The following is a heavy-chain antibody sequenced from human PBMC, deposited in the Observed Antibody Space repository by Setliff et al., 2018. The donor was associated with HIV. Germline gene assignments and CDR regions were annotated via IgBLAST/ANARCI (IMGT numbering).Heavy chain of an antibody. V-gene: IGHV4-38-2*01. D-gene: IGHD4-17*01. CDR3: ARVRDYGGNFLDY. J-gene: IGHJ4*02. CDR2: IFHTGST. CDR1: GYSVSSGYF. Sequence: SETLSLTCAVSGYSVSSGYFWGWIRQPPGKGLEWIGSIFHTGSTYYNPSFKSRVTISVDTSKNQFSLRLTSVTAADTAVYYCARVRDYGGNFLDYWGQGTLVTVSS.